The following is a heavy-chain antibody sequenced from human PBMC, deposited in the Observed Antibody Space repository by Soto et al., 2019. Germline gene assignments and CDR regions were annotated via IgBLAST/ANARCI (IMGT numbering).Heavy chain of an antibody. CDR3: ARDRDDDGSANYYNCIDF. CDR1: GGIFSTYA. Sequence: QVQLVQSGAEVKKPGSSVKVSCQASGGIFSTYAISWLRQAPGQGLEWMGGIIPIFGTPNYAQRFQGRVTITADGSTTSSYMEPSRLKSEDTAVYYCARDRDDDGSANYYNCIDFWGQGTLVTVSS. J-gene: IGHJ4*02. V-gene: IGHV1-69*01. CDR2: IIPIFGTP. D-gene: IGHD3-10*01.